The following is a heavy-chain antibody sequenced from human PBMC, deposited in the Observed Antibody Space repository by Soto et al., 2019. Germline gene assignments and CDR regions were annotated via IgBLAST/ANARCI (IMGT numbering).Heavy chain of an antibody. V-gene: IGHV3-30*18. D-gene: IGHD6-6*01. CDR1: GFTFSSYG. CDR3: AKEEYSSSSRSYGMDV. J-gene: IGHJ6*02. Sequence: QVQLVESGGGVVQPGRSLRLSCAASGFTFSSYGMHWVRQAPGKGLEWVAVISYDGSNKYYADSVKGRFTISRDNSKNTLYLQMNSLRAEDTAVYYCAKEEYSSSSRSYGMDVWGQGTTVTVSS. CDR2: ISYDGSNK.